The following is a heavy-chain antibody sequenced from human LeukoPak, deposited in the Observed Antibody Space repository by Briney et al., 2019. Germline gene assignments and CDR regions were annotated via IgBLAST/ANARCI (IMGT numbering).Heavy chain of an antibody. D-gene: IGHD6-13*01. CDR1: GFTFSSYA. J-gene: IGHJ4*02. V-gene: IGHV3-23*01. CDR3: AKDVYSSSPYYFDY. CDR2: ISGSGGST. Sequence: GGSLRLSCAASGFTFSSYAMSWVRQAPGKGLAWVSTISGSGGSTYSADSVKGRFTISRDNSKNTLSLQMNSLRAEDTAVYYCAKDVYSSSPYYFDYWGQGTLVTVSS.